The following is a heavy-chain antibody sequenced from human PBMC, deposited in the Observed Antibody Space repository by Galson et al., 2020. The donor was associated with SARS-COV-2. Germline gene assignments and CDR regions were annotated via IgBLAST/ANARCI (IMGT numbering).Heavy chain of an antibody. J-gene: IGHJ3*02. V-gene: IGHV4-59*11. CDR3: ARQTVTGAFDI. D-gene: IGHD4-17*01. CDR2: IYYSGST. CDR1: GGSISSHY. Sequence: SETLSLTCTVSGGSISSHYWSWIRQPPGKGLEWIGSIYYSGSTNYNPSLMSRVTISVDTSKNQFSLKLSSVTAADTAVYYCARQTVTGAFDIWGQGTMVTVSS.